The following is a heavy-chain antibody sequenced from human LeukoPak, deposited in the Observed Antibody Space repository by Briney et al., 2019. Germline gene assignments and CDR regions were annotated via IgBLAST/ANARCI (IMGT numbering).Heavy chain of an antibody. D-gene: IGHD2-2*01. V-gene: IGHV3-74*01. J-gene: IGHJ4*02. CDR1: GFTFSSYW. CDR3: ATKYCSSVSCYYDY. CDR2: INSDGSST. Sequence: GGSLRLSCAASGFTFSSYWMHWVRQAPGKWLLWVSRINSDGSSTGYADSVKGRFTISRDNAKNTLYLQMNSLRAEDTAVYYCATKYCSSVSCYYDYWGQGTLVTVSS.